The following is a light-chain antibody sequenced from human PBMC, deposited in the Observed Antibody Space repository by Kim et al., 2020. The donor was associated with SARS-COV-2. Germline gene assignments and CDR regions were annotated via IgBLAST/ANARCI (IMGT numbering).Light chain of an antibody. CDR2: LNSDGSH. CDR3: QTWGTGIVV. J-gene: IGLJ2*01. Sequence: ASVKLTCALGSGHSSDAFAWHKQQPEKGPRYLMKLNSDGSHSKGDGIPDRFSGSSSGAERYLPISSLQSEDEADYYCQTWGTGIVVFGGGTQLTVL. CDR1: SGHSSDA. V-gene: IGLV4-69*01.